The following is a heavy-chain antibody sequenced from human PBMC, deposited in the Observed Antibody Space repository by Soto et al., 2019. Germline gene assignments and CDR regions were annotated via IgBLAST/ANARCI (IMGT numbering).Heavy chain of an antibody. Sequence: AETLSLTCTVSGGSISSSSYYWGWIRPPPGKGLEWFGSIYYSWSTYYNPFLKSRVTISVDTSKNQFYLKLSSVTAEDTAVYYCARPIFNYYDSSGYYRERAFDIWGQGTMVTVSS. D-gene: IGHD3-22*01. J-gene: IGHJ3*02. V-gene: IGHV4-39*01. CDR3: ARPIFNYYDSSGYYRERAFDI. CDR2: IYYSWST. CDR1: GGSISSSSYY.